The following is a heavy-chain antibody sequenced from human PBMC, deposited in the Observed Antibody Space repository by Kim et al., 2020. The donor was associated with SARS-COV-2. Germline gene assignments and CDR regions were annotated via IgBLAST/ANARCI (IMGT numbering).Heavy chain of an antibody. V-gene: IGHV1-2*06. J-gene: IGHJ4*01. Sequence: ASVKVSCTASGYTFTDYYIHWIRQAPGQGLEWMGRMNSDTGGTNYVEKFQGRVTMTRDTTINTAYLELHSLTTDDTAFYYCAMLWGWGTRGQIRVGLEYWGQGALVIFSS. D-gene: IGHD3-10*01. CDR1: GYTFTDYY. CDR3: AMLWGWGTRGQIRVGLEY. CDR2: MNSDTGGT.